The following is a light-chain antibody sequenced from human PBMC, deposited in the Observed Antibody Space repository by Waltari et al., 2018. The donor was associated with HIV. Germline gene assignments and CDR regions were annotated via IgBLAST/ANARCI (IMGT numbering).Light chain of an antibody. J-gene: IGLJ1*01. CDR1: APPRPY. Sequence: SSELTQPPSVSVSPGQTARITSSGDAPPRPYTHWFQQKPGQAPVVVIHKNTERPSGIPERFSASRSGTTVTLTITGVQTDDEADYYCLSADSSGTYVFGPGTTVTVL. V-gene: IGLV3-25*03. CDR2: KNT. CDR3: LSADSSGTYV.